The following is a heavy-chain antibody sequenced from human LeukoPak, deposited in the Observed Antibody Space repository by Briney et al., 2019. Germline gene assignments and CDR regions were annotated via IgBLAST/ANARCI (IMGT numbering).Heavy chain of an antibody. CDR1: GFTFSSYE. Sequence: GGSLRLSCAASGFTFSSYEMNLVRQAPGKGLEWVSYISSSGSTIYYADSVKGRFTISRDNAKNSLYLQMNSLRAEDTAVYYCARGSFDWLLFDYWGQGTLVTVSS. J-gene: IGHJ4*02. CDR2: ISSSGSTI. CDR3: ARGSFDWLLFDY. D-gene: IGHD3-9*01. V-gene: IGHV3-48*03.